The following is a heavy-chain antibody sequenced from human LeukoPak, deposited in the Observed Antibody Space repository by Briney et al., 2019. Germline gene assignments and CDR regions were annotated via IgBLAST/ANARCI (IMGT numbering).Heavy chain of an antibody. D-gene: IGHD3-10*01. CDR1: GXTFSNYE. CDR3: ARDLGTMVRGGFDH. V-gene: IGHV3-48*03. Sequence: PGGSLRLSCAASGXTFSNYEVNWVRQAPGKGQEWVSYISSSGSTIYYTDSVKGRVTISRDNAKNSLYLQMNSLRAEDTAVYYCARDLGTMVRGGFDHWGQGTLVTVSS. CDR2: ISSSGSTI. J-gene: IGHJ4*02.